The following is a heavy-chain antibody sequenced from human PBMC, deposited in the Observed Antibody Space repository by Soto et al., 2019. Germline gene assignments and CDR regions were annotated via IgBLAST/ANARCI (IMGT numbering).Heavy chain of an antibody. CDR3: AKGGDGYNPISYYYGMDV. Sequence: QVQLVESGGGVVQPGRSLRLSCAASGFTFSGYGMHWVRQAPGKRLEWVAVISYDATNKYYADSLKGRFTISRDNSKNTLDLQMNSLRAEDTAVYYCAKGGDGYNPISYYYGMDVWGQGTTVTVSS. CDR1: GFTFSGYG. V-gene: IGHV3-30*18. CDR2: ISYDATNK. D-gene: IGHD5-12*01. J-gene: IGHJ6*02.